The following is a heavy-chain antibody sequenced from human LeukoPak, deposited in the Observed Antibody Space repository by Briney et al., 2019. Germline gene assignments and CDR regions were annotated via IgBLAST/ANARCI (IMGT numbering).Heavy chain of an antibody. Sequence: GGSLRLSCAASGFTFSSYAMSWVRQAPGEGLEWVSGISGSGGSTYSADSVKGRFTISRDNPKNTLYLQMNSLRAEDTAVYYCAKGRAAYYYYGMDVWGQGTTVTVSS. J-gene: IGHJ6*02. V-gene: IGHV3-23*01. CDR3: AKGRAAYYYYGMDV. CDR1: GFTFSSYA. CDR2: ISGSGGST.